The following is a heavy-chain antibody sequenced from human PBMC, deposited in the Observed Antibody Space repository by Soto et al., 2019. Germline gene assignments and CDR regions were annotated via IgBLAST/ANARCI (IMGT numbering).Heavy chain of an antibody. CDR2: ISHDGRVT. Sequence: QVQLVESGGGMVQPGTSLRLSCAASGFTFNSLSLHWVRQRPDKGLEWVAVISHDGRVTFYADFVKGRFTVSRDNSKNTIYLQVNSLRAEDTAVYNCAREPYGDSQYFDYWGQGTLVTVSS. CDR3: AREPYGDSQYFDY. V-gene: IGHV3-30*04. D-gene: IGHD2-21*02. CDR1: GFTFNSLS. J-gene: IGHJ4*02.